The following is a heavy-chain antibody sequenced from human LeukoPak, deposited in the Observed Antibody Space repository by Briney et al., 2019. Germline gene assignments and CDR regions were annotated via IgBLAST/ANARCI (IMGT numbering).Heavy chain of an antibody. CDR2: ISYDVSNK. CDR1: GFTFSTYA. V-gene: IGHV3-30*04. Sequence: GGSLRLSCAASGFTFSTYAMHWVRQAPGKGLEWVAVISYDVSNKYYADSVKGRFTISRDNSKNTLYLQMNSLRAEDTAVYYCARDLAYCGGDCYNYYYYGMDVWGQGTTVTVSS. D-gene: IGHD2-21*02. J-gene: IGHJ6*02. CDR3: ARDLAYCGGDCYNYYYYGMDV.